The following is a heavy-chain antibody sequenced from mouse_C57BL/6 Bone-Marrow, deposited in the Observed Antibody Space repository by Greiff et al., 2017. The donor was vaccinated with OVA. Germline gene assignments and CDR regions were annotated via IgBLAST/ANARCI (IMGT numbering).Heavy chain of an antibody. CDR1: GYTFTSYW. CDR2: IDPSDSYT. V-gene: IGHV1-69*01. CDR3: ARSLYYGYVGFAY. J-gene: IGHJ3*01. Sequence: QVQLQQSGAELVMPGASVKLSCKASGYTFTSYWMHWVKQRPGQGLEWIGEIDPSDSYTNYNQKFKGKSTLTVDKSSSTAYMQLSSLTSEDSAVYYCARSLYYGYVGFAYWGQGTLVTVSA. D-gene: IGHD2-2*01.